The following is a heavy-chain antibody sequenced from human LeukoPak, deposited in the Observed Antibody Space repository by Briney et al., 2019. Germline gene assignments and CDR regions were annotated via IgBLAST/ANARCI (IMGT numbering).Heavy chain of an antibody. CDR2: ISSSGSTI. D-gene: IGHD3-10*02. CDR1: RFTFSSYE. Sequence: GGSLRLSCAASRFTFSSYEMNWVRQAPGKGLEWVSYISSSGSTIYYADSVKGRFTISRDNAKNSLYLQMNSLRAEDSAVYYCAELGITMIGGVWGKGTTVTISS. V-gene: IGHV3-48*03. J-gene: IGHJ6*04. CDR3: AELGITMIGGV.